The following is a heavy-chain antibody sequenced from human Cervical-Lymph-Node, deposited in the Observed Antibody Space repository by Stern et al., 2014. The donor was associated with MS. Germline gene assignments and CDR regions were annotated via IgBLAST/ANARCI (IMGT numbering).Heavy chain of an antibody. Sequence: VQLVESGGGLVKPGGSPRLSCAASGFTFNDLYINWIRQAPGKGLEWVSYISTSGTIIHYADSVKGRFTISRDKDNSSFYLQMDSLRAEDTAVYYCLTLVAYWGQGTLVTVSS. D-gene: IGHD3-9*01. CDR3: LTLVAY. V-gene: IGHV3-11*01. CDR1: GFTFNDLY. CDR2: ISTSGTII. J-gene: IGHJ4*02.